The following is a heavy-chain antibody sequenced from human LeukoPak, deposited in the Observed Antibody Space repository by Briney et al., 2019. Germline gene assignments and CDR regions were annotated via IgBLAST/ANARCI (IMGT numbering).Heavy chain of an antibody. CDR3: ARLRSGWYDY. D-gene: IGHD6-19*01. V-gene: IGHV4-59*08. Sequence: PSETLSLTCTVSGGSISSHYWSWIRQPPGKGLEWIGYIYYSGNTNYNPSLKSRVTISVDTSKNQFSLKLSSVTAADTAVYYCARLRSGWYDYWGQETLVTVSS. CDR2: IYYSGNT. CDR1: GGSISSHY. J-gene: IGHJ4*02.